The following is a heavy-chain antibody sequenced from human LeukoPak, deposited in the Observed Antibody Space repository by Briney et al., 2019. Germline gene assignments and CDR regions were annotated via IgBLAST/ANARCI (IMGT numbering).Heavy chain of an antibody. CDR3: ARDQSRQYYYDSSGSYGMDV. CDR1: GYTFTSYG. J-gene: IGHJ6*02. CDR2: ISAYNGNT. D-gene: IGHD3-22*01. V-gene: IGHV1-18*01. Sequence: EASVKVSCKASGYTFTSYGISWVRQAPGQGLEWIGWISAYNGNTNYAQKLQGRVTMTTDTSTSTAYMELRSLRSDDTAVYYCARDQSRQYYYDSSGSYGMDVWGQGTTVTVSS.